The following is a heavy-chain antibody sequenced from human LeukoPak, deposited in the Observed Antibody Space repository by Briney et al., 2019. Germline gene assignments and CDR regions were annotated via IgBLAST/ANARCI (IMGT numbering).Heavy chain of an antibody. CDR2: INPNSGGT. D-gene: IGHD2-21*02. CDR1: GYTFTGYY. V-gene: IGHV1-2*02. Sequence: ASVKVSFKASGYTFTGYYMHWVRQAPGQGLEWMGWINPNSGGTNYAQKFQGRVTMTRDTSISTVYMELSRLRSDDTAVYYCARDLRRATAILFDYWGQGTLVTVSS. J-gene: IGHJ4*02. CDR3: ARDLRRATAILFDY.